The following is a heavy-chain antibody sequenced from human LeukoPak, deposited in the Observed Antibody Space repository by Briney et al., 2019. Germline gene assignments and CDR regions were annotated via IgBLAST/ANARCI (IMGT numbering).Heavy chain of an antibody. CDR2: ISSSSSYI. CDR1: GFTFSSYS. D-gene: IGHD6-19*01. V-gene: IGHV3-21*01. Sequence: GGSLRLSCAASGFTFSSYSMNWVRQAPGKGLEWVSCISSSSSYIYYADSVKGRFTISRDNAKNSLYLQMNSLRAEDTAVYYCAKGSGDSSGWFQLFDYWGQGTLVTVSS. J-gene: IGHJ4*02. CDR3: AKGSGDSSGWFQLFDY.